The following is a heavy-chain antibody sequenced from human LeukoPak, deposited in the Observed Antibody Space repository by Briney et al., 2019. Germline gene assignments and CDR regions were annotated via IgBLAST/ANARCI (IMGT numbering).Heavy chain of an antibody. CDR3: ARDTGADDYGGTLGY. D-gene: IGHD4-23*01. J-gene: IGHJ4*02. V-gene: IGHV3-30*04. CDR1: GFTFSSYA. CDR2: ISYDGSNK. Sequence: GSLRLSCAASGFTFSSYAMHWVRQAPGKGLEWVAVISYDGSNKYYADSVKGRFTISRDNSKNTLYLQMNSLRAEDTAVYYCARDTGADDYGGTLGYWGQGTLVTVSS.